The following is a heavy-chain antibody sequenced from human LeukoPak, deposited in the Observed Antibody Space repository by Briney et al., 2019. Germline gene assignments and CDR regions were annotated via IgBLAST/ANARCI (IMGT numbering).Heavy chain of an antibody. Sequence: PGGSLRLSCAASGFTFDDYAMHWVRQAPGKGLEWVSSISGSGDSTYYADSVKGRFTISRDNSKNTLYLQMNSLRADDTAVYYCAKMPGSSWRVSDYWGQGTLVTVSS. D-gene: IGHD1-26*01. CDR3: AKMPGSSWRVSDY. J-gene: IGHJ4*02. CDR1: GFTFDDYA. CDR2: ISGSGDST. V-gene: IGHV3-23*01.